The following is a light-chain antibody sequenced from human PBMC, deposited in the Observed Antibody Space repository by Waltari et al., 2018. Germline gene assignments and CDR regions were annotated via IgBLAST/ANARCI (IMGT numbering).Light chain of an antibody. CDR3: QQFNNWPQT. CDR1: QSVSRD. CDR2: GAS. J-gene: IGKJ4*01. V-gene: IGKV3-15*01. Sequence: EVVMTQSPATLSVSPGERATLSCRASQSVSRDLAWYQQKPGQAPRLLIVGASTRITGVPARFTGSGSGAEFSLTISSLQSEDVAIYYCQQFNNWPQTFGGGTQVEIK.